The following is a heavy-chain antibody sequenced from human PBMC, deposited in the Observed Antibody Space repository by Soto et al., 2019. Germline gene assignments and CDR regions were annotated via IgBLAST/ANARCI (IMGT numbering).Heavy chain of an antibody. Sequence: QVQLVQSGAEVKKPGSSVQVSCKASGGTFSSYAISWVRQAPGQGLEWMGGIIPIFGTANYAQKFQGRVTITADESTSPAYMELSSLRSEDTAVYYCARDPVGIAAAGIGRPGWFDPWGQGTLVTVSS. CDR3: ARDPVGIAAAGIGRPGWFDP. D-gene: IGHD6-13*01. V-gene: IGHV1-69*01. CDR2: IIPIFGTA. CDR1: GGTFSSYA. J-gene: IGHJ5*02.